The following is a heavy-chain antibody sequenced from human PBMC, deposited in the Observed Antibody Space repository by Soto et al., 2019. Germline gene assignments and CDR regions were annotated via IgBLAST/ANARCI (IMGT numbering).Heavy chain of an antibody. V-gene: IGHV1-3*01. CDR1: GYTFPSYA. CDR2: INAGNGNT. D-gene: IGHD5-12*01. J-gene: IGHJ5*02. Sequence: ASVKVSCKASGYTFPSYAMHWVRQAPGQRLEWMGWINAGNGNTKYSQKFQGRVTITRDTSASTVYMELSSLRSEDTAMYYCAKNAFQWLPTLSSWGQGTLVTVSS. CDR3: AKNAFQWLPTLSS.